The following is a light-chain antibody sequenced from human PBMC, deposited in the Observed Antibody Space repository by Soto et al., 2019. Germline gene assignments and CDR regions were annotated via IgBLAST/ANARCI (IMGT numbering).Light chain of an antibody. J-gene: IGKJ4*01. CDR2: AST. V-gene: IGKV1-39*01. CDR1: QNSLSY. Sequence: DIQMTQSPSSLSASVGDTVTITCRADQNSLSYLNWYQQKPGKAPNLLIYASTILQSGVLSRFSGSGSGTDFTLIISSLQPEDFATYYCQQSYGTSITFGGGTKVEIK. CDR3: QQSYGTSIT.